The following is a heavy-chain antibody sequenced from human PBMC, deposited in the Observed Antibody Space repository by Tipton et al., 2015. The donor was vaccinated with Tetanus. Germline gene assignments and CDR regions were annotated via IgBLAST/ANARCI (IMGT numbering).Heavy chain of an antibody. CDR1: DGSFSAYY. CDR2: INHTGST. D-gene: IGHD4-11*01. CDR3: ARAPYYTNQRIRFDP. V-gene: IGHV4-34*01. Sequence: TLSLTCDVYDGSFSAYYWTWIRQPPGKGLEWIGEINHTGSTNYNPSLRRRVTISVDTSQKSFSLNLTSVTAADTAVYYCARAPYYTNQRIRFDPWGQGILVTVSS. J-gene: IGHJ5*02.